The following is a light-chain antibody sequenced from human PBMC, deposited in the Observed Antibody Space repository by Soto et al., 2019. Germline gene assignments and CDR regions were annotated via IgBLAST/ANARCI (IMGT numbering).Light chain of an antibody. CDR2: EVT. CDR3: CSYAGSYDWV. V-gene: IGLV2-11*01. Sequence: QSALTQPRSVSGSPGQTVTISCTGTSSDVGGYNYVSWYQQHPGNAPKVLIYEVTKRPSGVPDRFSGSKSGNTASLTISGLQAEDEADYYCCSYAGSYDWVFGGGTKLTVL. J-gene: IGLJ3*02. CDR1: SSDVGGYNY.